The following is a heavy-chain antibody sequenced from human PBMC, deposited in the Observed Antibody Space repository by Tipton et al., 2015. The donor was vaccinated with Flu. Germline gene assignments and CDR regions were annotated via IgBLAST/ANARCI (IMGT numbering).Heavy chain of an antibody. Sequence: QLVQSGPEVKKPGASVKVSCRASGYTLTNYHVHWVRQAPGQGLEWMGVINPYDFTIYAQRLRGRVTITRDTSTSTVYMELTSLRSEDTAFYYCARDREEGAIHWLGPWGQGTLVTVSS. CDR3: ARDREEGAIHWLGP. V-gene: IGHV1-46*04. D-gene: IGHD1-26*01. CDR2: INPYDFT. J-gene: IGHJ5*02. CDR1: GYTLTNYH.